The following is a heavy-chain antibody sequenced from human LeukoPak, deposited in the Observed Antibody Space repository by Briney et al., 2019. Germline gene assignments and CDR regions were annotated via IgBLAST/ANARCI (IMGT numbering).Heavy chain of an antibody. J-gene: IGHJ4*02. D-gene: IGHD3-22*01. CDR2: ISGSGGST. CDR1: GFTFSSYA. Sequence: GGSLRLSCAAPGFTFSSYAMSWVRQAPGKGLEWVSAISGSGGSTYYADSVKGRFTISRDNSKNTLYLQMNSLRAEDTAVYYCAKTRSHYYDSSGSDYWGQGTLVTVSS. V-gene: IGHV3-23*01. CDR3: AKTRSHYYDSSGSDY.